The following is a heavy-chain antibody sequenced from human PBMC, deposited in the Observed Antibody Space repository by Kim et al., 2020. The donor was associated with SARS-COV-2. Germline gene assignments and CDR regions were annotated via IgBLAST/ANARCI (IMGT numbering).Heavy chain of an antibody. Sequence: GGSLRLSCAASGFSFSTYDMHWVRQAPGKGLEWVAFISYDGTKKYYADSVKGRFTISRDNSKNTVHLQMNSLRAEDTAVYSCAKEYSSSPYYYYYYGLGVWGQGTTVTVSS. CDR1: GFSFSTYD. CDR2: ISYDGTKK. V-gene: IGHV3-30*18. D-gene: IGHD3-22*01. J-gene: IGHJ6*02. CDR3: AKEYSSSPYYYYYYGLGV.